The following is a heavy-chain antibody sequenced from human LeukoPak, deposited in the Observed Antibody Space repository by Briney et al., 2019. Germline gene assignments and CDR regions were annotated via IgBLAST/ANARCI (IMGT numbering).Heavy chain of an antibody. Sequence: SVKVSCKASGYTFTGYYMHWVRQAPGQGLEWMGWINPNSGGTNYAQKFQGRVTITADKSTSTAYMELSSLRSEDTAVYYCARMGIAVAGRRGYYYYYYMDVWGKGTTVTVSS. CDR2: INPNSGGT. V-gene: IGHV1-2*02. D-gene: IGHD6-19*01. CDR1: GYTFTGYY. J-gene: IGHJ6*03. CDR3: ARMGIAVAGRRGYYYYYYMDV.